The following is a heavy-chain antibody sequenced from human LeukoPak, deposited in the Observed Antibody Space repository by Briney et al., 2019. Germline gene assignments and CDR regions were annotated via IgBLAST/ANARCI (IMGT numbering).Heavy chain of an antibody. D-gene: IGHD2-2*01. CDR1: GYTFTSYG. V-gene: IGHV1-18*01. CDR3: ARDRVVVVPAAYPYYYYYGMDV. CDR2: ISAYNGNT. J-gene: IGHJ6*02. Sequence: ASVTVSCKASGYTFTSYGISWVRQAPGQGLEWMGWISAYNGNTNYAQKLQSRVTMTTDTSTSTAYMELRSLRSDDTAVYYCARDRVVVVPAAYPYYYYYGMDVWGQGTTVTVSS.